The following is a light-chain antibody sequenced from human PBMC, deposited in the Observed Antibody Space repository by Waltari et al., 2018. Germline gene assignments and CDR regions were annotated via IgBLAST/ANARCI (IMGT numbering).Light chain of an antibody. J-gene: IGKJ1*01. CDR1: QSFTRY. Sequence: CRASQSFTRYLAWYQDRPGQAPRLLIYDASTMAAGVADRFSGSGSGTDFSLTISRLEPEDFAVYYCQHYVSLPVTFGQGTRVEIK. CDR2: DAS. V-gene: IGKV3-20*01. CDR3: QHYVSLPVT.